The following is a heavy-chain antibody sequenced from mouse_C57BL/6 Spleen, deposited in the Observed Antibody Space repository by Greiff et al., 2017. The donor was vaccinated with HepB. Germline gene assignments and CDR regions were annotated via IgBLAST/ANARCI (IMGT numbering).Heavy chain of an antibody. CDR3: ARTARIKY. D-gene: IGHD1-2*01. Sequence: VQLQQSGPGLVKPSQSLSLTCTVTGYSITSGYGWNWIRQFPGNKLEWMGYISYSGSTNYNPSLKSRISITRDTSKNQFFLQLNSVTTEDTATYYCARTARIKYWSEGTALTVSS. V-gene: IGHV3-2*02. CDR1: GYSITSGYG. CDR2: ISYSGST. J-gene: IGHJ2*01.